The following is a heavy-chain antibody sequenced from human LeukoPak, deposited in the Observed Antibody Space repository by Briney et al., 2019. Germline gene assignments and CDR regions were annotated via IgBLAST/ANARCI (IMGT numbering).Heavy chain of an antibody. CDR1: GGSISSSTYY. CDR3: AASQKSSRRFDY. V-gene: IGHV4-39*01. Sequence: PSETLSLTCTVSGGSISSSTYYWGWIRQPPGKGLEWIGSIYYSGNTYYNPSLKSRLTISGDTSKNQFSLKLTSVTAADMAVYYCAASQKSSRRFDYWGQGTLVTVSS. CDR2: IYYSGNT. J-gene: IGHJ4*02.